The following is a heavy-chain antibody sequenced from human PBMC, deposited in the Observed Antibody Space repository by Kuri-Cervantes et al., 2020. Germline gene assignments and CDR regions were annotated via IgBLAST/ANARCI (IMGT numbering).Heavy chain of an antibody. CDR2: IKQDGSEK. Sequence: GESLKISCAASGFTFSSYWMSWVRQAPGKGLEWVANIKQDGSEKYYVDSVKGRFTTSRDNAKNSLYLQMNSLRAEDTAVCYCAREDYGDSLFDYWGQGTLVTVSS. V-gene: IGHV3-7*01. J-gene: IGHJ4*02. D-gene: IGHD4-17*01. CDR3: AREDYGDSLFDY. CDR1: GFTFSSYW.